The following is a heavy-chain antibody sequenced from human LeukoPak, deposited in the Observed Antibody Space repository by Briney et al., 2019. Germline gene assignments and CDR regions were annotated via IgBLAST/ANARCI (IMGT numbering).Heavy chain of an antibody. V-gene: IGHV1-8*01. D-gene: IGHD3-9*01. CDR2: MNPNSGNT. J-gene: IGHJ6*03. CDR1: GYTFTSYD. Sequence: GASVTVSCKASGYTFTSYDINWVRQATGQGLEWMGWMNPNSGNTGYAQKLQGRDTMTTDTSTSTAYMELRSLRSDDTAVYYCARGRTYYDILTGYLLHPYHYMDVWGKGTTVTISS. CDR3: ARGRTYYDILTGYLLHPYHYMDV.